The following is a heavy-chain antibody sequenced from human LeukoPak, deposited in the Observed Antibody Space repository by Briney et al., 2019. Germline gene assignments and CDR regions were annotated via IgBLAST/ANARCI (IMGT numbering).Heavy chain of an antibody. V-gene: IGHV3-21*01. CDR3: ARGVFWQQEHYGMDV. CDR1: GFTFSSHS. D-gene: IGHD3-9*01. Sequence: GGSLRLSCAASGFTFSSHSMNLVRQAPGKGLEWVSSISSSSYIYYADSVKGRFTISRDDAKNSLYLQMNSLRAEDTAVYYCARGVFWQQEHYGMDVWGQGTTVTVSS. CDR2: ISSSSYI. J-gene: IGHJ6*02.